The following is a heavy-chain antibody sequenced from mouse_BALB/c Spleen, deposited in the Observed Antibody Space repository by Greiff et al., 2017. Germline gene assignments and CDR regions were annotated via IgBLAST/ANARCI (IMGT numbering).Heavy chain of an antibody. CDR1: GFSLTSYG. J-gene: IGHJ2*01. CDR2: IWAGGST. V-gene: IGHV2-9*02. D-gene: IGHD2-3*01. Sequence: VQLVESGPGLVAPSQSLSITCTVSGFSLTSYGVHWVRQPPGKGLEWLGVIWAGGSTNYNSALMSRLSISKDNSKSQVFLKMNSLQTDDTAMYYCARDDGYHTTYYFDYWGQGTTLTVSS. CDR3: ARDDGYHTTYYFDY.